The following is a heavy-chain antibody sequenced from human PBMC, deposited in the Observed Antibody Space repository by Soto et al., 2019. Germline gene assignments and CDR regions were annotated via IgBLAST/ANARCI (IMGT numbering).Heavy chain of an antibody. CDR1: GFTFSSYA. D-gene: IGHD2-2*02. CDR3: AKVPGAAAIGYYYMDV. CDR2: ISGSGGST. Sequence: GGSLRLSCAASGFTFSSYAMSWVRQAPGKGLEWVSAISGSGGSTYYADSVKGRFTISRDNSKNTLYLQMNSLRAEDTAVYYCAKVPGAAAIGYYYMDVWGKGTTVTVSS. V-gene: IGHV3-23*01. J-gene: IGHJ6*03.